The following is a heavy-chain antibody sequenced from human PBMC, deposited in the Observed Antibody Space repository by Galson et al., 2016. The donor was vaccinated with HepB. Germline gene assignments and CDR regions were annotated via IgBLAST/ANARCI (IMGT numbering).Heavy chain of an antibody. D-gene: IGHD6-6*01. CDR1: GYTFINYA. CDR3: ARDLLSSISAHAGGV. Sequence: SVKVSCKASGYTFINYAISWVRQAPGQGLEWMGWINPYNGHTRYAQKLQGRVTMTTDTSTTTVYMELGSLTSDDTAVYFCARDLLSSISAHAGGVWGQGTTVTVSS. J-gene: IGHJ6*02. V-gene: IGHV1-18*04. CDR2: INPYNGHT.